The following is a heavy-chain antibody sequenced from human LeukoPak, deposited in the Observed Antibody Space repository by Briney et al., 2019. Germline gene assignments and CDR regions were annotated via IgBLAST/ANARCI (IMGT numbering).Heavy chain of an antibody. D-gene: IGHD2-15*01. CDR2: IRKDGSEK. CDR1: GFIFSGSW. CDR3: TTDTWYSAGH. J-gene: IGHJ4*02. Sequence: GGSLRLSCTASGFIFSGSWMAWIRQAPGKGLEWVAIIRKDGSEKYYVDSMKGRFTISRDNAKNSLFLQMNSLRAEDTAIYYCTTDTWYSAGHWGQGTLVTVSS. V-gene: IGHV3-7*03.